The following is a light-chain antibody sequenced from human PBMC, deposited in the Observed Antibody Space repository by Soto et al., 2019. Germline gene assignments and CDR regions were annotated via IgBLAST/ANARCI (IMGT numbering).Light chain of an antibody. CDR1: QTISSW. Sequence: DSQMTQSPSTLSGSVGHRVTITCRASQTISSWLAWYQQKPGKAPKVMIYKASTLKSGVPSRFRGSGSGTEFTLTISSLQPDDFATYYCQHYNSYSEAFGQGTKVDI. CDR3: QHYNSYSEA. V-gene: IGKV1-5*03. CDR2: KAS. J-gene: IGKJ1*01.